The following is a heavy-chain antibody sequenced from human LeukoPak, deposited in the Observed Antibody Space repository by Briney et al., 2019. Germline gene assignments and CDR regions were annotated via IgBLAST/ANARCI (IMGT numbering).Heavy chain of an antibody. V-gene: IGHV1-2*02. CDR2: INPKTGAT. D-gene: IGHD4/OR15-4a*01. Sequence: ASVKVSCRASGYNFIDYFLHWLRQAPGQGLEWMGWINPKTGATTYAQNFQGRVTMTGDTSITTGHMELNRLTSDDAAVYYCARAYEYGWFDPWGQGTLVTVSS. J-gene: IGHJ5*02. CDR3: ARAYEYGWFDP. CDR1: GYNFIDYF.